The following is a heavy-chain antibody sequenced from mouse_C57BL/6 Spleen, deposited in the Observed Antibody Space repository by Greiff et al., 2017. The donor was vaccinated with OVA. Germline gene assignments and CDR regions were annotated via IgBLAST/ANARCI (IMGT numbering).Heavy chain of an antibody. D-gene: IGHD1-1*01. Sequence: EVKLVESGGDLVKPGGSLKLSCAASGFTFSSYGMSWVRQTPDKRLECVATISSGGSYTYYPDSVKGRFTISRDNAKNTLYLQMSSLKSEDTAMDYCARQGYYGSSSDYWGQGTTLTVSS. V-gene: IGHV5-6*01. J-gene: IGHJ2*01. CDR3: ARQGYYGSSSDY. CDR2: ISSGGSYT. CDR1: GFTFSSYG.